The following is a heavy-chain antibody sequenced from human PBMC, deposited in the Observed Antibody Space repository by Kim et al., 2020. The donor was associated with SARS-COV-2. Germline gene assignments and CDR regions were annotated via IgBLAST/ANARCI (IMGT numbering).Heavy chain of an antibody. Sequence: SETLSLTCAVYGGSFSGYYWSWIRQPPGKGLEWIGEINHSGSTNYNPSLKSRVTISVDTSKNQFSLKLSSVTAADTAVYYCARAHVIFDWLLPDYYYYYGMDVWGQGTTVTVSS. D-gene: IGHD3-9*01. CDR3: ARAHVIFDWLLPDYYYYYGMDV. CDR2: INHSGST. CDR1: GGSFSGYY. J-gene: IGHJ6*02. V-gene: IGHV4-34*01.